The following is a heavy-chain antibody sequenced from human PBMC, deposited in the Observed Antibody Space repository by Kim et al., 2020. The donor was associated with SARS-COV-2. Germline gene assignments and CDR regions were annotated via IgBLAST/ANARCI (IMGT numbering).Heavy chain of an antibody. CDR2: ISYDGSNK. V-gene: IGHV3-30-3*01. CDR3: ARGGGGYVYLDY. Sequence: GGSLRLSCAASGFTFSTYAIHWVRQAPGKGLEWVAVISYDGSNKYYADPVKGRFTISRDNSKNTLYLQMNSLRAEDTAVYYCARGGGGYVYLDYWGQGTLVTVSS. J-gene: IGHJ4*02. CDR1: GFTFSTYA. D-gene: IGHD5-18*01.